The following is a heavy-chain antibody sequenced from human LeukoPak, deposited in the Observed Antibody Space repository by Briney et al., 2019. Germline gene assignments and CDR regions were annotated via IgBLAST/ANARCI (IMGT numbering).Heavy chain of an antibody. V-gene: IGHV3-30*18. D-gene: IGHD6-19*01. J-gene: IGHJ3*02. CDR3: AKYFVAVAGGPYDAFDI. CDR1: RFTFSSYG. CDR2: ISYDGSNK. Sequence: GGSLRLSCAASRFTFSSYGMHWVRQAPGKGLEWVAVISYDGSNKYYADSVKGRFTISRDNSKNTLYLQMNSLRAEDTAVYYCAKYFVAVAGGPYDAFDIWGQGTMATVSS.